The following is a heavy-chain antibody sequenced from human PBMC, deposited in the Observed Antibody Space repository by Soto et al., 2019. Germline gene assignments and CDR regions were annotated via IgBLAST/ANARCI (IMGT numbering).Heavy chain of an antibody. Sequence: SVKVSCKASGGTFSSYAISWVRQAPGQGLEWMGGIIPIFGTANYAQKFQGRVTITADESTSTAYMELSSLRSEDTAVYYCARVVSSGSYRYFDYWGQGTLVTVSS. CDR3: ARVVSSGSYRYFDY. CDR1: GGTFSSYA. V-gene: IGHV1-69*13. D-gene: IGHD1-26*01. CDR2: IIPIFGTA. J-gene: IGHJ4*02.